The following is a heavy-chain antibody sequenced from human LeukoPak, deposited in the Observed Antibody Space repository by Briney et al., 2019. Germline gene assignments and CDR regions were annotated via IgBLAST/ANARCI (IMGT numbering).Heavy chain of an antibody. CDR1: GGSISSSSYY. J-gene: IGHJ4*02. CDR3: ARGAMVDY. D-gene: IGHD5-18*01. Sequence: PSETLSFTCTVSGGSISSSSYYWGWIRQPPGKGLEWIGSIYYSGSTYYNPSLKSRVTISVDTSKNQFSLKLSSVTAADTAVYYCARGAMVDYWGQGTLVTVSS. V-gene: IGHV4-39*07. CDR2: IYYSGST.